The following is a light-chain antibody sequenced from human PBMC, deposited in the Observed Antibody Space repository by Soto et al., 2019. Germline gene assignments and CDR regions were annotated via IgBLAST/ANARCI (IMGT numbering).Light chain of an antibody. CDR2: AAS. CDR1: QGIGTS. CDR3: QKYNSAPRT. J-gene: IGKJ1*01. V-gene: IGKV1-27*01. Sequence: DIQMTQSPSSLSASVGDRVTITCRASQGIGTSLAWYQQKPGKAPKLLMYAASTLQSGVPSRFSGSGSGTDFTLTISSLQPEDVATYYCQKYNSAPRTFGQGTRVEIK.